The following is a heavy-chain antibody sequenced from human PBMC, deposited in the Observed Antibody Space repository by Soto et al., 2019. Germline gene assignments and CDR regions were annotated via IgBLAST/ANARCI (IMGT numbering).Heavy chain of an antibody. V-gene: IGHV4-59*08. CDR3: ARHEYGAYDFLAF. CDR2: VYYSGST. CDR1: GGSISSYY. Sequence: PSETLSLTCTVSGGSISSYYWSWIRQPPGKGLEWIGYVYYSGSTDYNPSLTSRVTISVDTSKNQFSLKLSSVTAADTAVYYCARHEYGAYDFLAFGGRGSL. D-gene: IGHD5-12*01. J-gene: IGHJ2*01.